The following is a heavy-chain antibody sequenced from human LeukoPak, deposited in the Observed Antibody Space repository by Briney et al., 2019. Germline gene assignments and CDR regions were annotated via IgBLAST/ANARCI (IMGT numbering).Heavy chain of an antibody. V-gene: IGHV1-24*01. J-gene: IGHJ3*02. D-gene: IGHD3-10*01. CDR2: FDPEDGET. CDR1: GYTLTELS. CDR3: ARDLDYYGSGSFFNI. Sequence: ASVKVSCMVSGYTLTELSMHWVRQAPGKGLEWMGGFDPEDGETIYAQKLQGRVTMTEDTSTDTAYMELSSLRSDDTAVYYCARDLDYYGSGSFFNIWGQGTMVTVSS.